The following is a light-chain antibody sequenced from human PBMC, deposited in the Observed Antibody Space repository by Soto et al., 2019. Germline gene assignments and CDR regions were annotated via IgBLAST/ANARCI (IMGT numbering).Light chain of an antibody. CDR3: QQGGNWPLT. Sequence: EIVLTQSPATLSLSPGERATLSCRASRSVSSYLAWYQQKPGQAPRLLIYDASKRATGIPARFSGSGFGTDFTLTISYLEPEDFAIYYCQQGGNWPLTFGQGTRLEI. CDR1: RSVSSY. J-gene: IGKJ5*01. V-gene: IGKV3-11*01. CDR2: DAS.